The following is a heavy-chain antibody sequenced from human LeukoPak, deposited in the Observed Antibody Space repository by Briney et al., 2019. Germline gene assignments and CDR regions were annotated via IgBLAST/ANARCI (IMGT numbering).Heavy chain of an antibody. Sequence: LQFFCWGSGYGFISYWIGSWIQLPAEGGLWTGIIYPGDFDTRYSPSFQGQVTISANKSLTPAYLQWSSLKASDTAMYYCARGFGSTWLEYWGQGTLVTVSS. CDR3: ARGFGSTWLEY. CDR1: GYGFISYW. D-gene: IGHD6-13*01. J-gene: IGHJ1*01. CDR2: IYPGDFDT. V-gene: IGHV5-51*01.